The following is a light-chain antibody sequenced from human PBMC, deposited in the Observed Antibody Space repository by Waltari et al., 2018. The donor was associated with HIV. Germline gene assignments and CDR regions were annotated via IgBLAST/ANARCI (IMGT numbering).Light chain of an antibody. Sequence: DIVMTQSPDSLAVSLGERATINCKSSQSVLYSSNNKNYLAWYQQKPGQPPKLLIYWASTRESGVPDRFSGSGSGTDFTLTISSLQAEDVAVYYCQQYDSTPALTFGGVTKVEIK. CDR2: WAS. CDR3: QQYDSTPALT. J-gene: IGKJ4*01. V-gene: IGKV4-1*01. CDR1: QSVLYSSNNKNY.